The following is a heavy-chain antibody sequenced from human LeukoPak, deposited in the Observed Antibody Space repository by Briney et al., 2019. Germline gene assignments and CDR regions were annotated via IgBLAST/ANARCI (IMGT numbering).Heavy chain of an antibody. J-gene: IGHJ3*02. V-gene: IGHV4-59*01. CDR1: GGSISSYY. D-gene: IGHD3-22*01. Sequence: SETLSLTCTVSGGSISSYYWSWIRQPPGKGLEWIGYIYYSGSTNYNPSLKSRVTISVDTSKNQFSLKLSSVTAADTAVYYCARDPGEYYDSSGYRRGGVFDIWGQGTMVTVSS. CDR2: IYYSGST. CDR3: ARDPGEYYDSSGYRRGGVFDI.